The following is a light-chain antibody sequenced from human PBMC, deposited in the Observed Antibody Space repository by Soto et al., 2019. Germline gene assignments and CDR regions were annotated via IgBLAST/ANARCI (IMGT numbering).Light chain of an antibody. CDR1: SSDVGGYDY. Sequence: QSVLTQPPSASGSPGQSVTISCTGTSSDVGGYDYVSWYQQHPGKAPKLMIYAVTKRPSGVPDRFSGSKSGNTASLTVSGLQPEDEADYFCSSYAGSTNFFFGGGTKVTVL. V-gene: IGLV2-8*01. CDR2: AVT. J-gene: IGLJ1*01. CDR3: SSYAGSTNFF.